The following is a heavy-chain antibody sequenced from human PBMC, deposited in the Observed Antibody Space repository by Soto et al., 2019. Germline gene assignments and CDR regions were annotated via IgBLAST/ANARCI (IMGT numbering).Heavy chain of an antibody. CDR1: GFTFSSYA. J-gene: IGHJ4*02. D-gene: IGHD6-19*01. CDR2: ISGSGGST. V-gene: IGHV3-23*01. CDR3: ALGEWLDQYYFDY. Sequence: EVQLLESGGGLVQPGGSLRLSCAASGFTFSSYAMSWVRQAPGKGLEWVSAISGSGGSTYYADSVKGRFTISRDNSKNTLYLQMNSLRAEDTAVYYCALGEWLDQYYFDYWGQGTLVTVSS.